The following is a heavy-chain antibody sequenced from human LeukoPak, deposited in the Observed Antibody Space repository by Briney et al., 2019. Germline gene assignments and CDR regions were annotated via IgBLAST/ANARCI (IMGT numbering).Heavy chain of an antibody. CDR1: GGSISSSSW. J-gene: IGHJ4*02. V-gene: IGHV4-4*02. D-gene: IGHD5-12*01. CDR3: ARTGVVATSYFFDY. CDR2: IYHSGST. Sequence: SETLSLTCAVSGGSISSSSWWSWVRQPPGKGLEWIGEIYHSGSTNYNPSLRSRVTISVDTSKNQFSLKLTSVTAADTAVYYCARTGVVATSYFFDYWGQGTLVTVSS.